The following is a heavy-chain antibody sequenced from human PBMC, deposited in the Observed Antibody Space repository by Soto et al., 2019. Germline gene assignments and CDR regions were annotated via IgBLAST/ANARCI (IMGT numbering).Heavy chain of an antibody. CDR1: GGSVSSGSYY. V-gene: IGHV4-61*01. Sequence: PSETLSLTCTVSGGSVSSGSYYWSWIRQPPGKGLEWIGYIYYSGSTNYNPSLKSRVTISVDPSKNQFSLKLSSVTAADTAVYYSAREMYGGPSLSPYGMDVCRQLNTITVCS. J-gene: IGHJ6*02. CDR2: IYYSGST. D-gene: IGHD2-8*01. CDR3: AREMYGGPSLSPYGMDV.